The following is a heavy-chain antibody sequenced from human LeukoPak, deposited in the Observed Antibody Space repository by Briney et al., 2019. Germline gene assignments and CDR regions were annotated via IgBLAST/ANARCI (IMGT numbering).Heavy chain of an antibody. CDR2: VFYTGST. J-gene: IGHJ6*02. CDR3: ARHRRVGSPYYAMDV. CDR1: GGSFTRHY. Sequence: SETLSLTCTVSGGSFTRHYWNWIRQPPGKGLDWIGYVFYTGSTSYSPSLKSRVTMSVDTSKNQFSLKLSSVTAADAAVYYCARHRRVGSPYYAMDVWGRGTAVTVSS. V-gene: IGHV4-59*08. D-gene: IGHD1-26*01.